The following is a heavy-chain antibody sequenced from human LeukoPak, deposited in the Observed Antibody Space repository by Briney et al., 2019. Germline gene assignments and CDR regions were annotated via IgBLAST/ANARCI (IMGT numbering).Heavy chain of an antibody. CDR2: INLDGSEI. CDR1: GFVFGHSW. CDR3: VRDRGYSTFDY. D-gene: IGHD3-22*01. J-gene: IGHJ4*02. Sequence: GGSLRLSCEASGFVFGHSWMSWVCQAPGKGLEWVANINLDGSEINYLDSLTGRLTISRDNAKDPLYLQMNGLRAEDTAVYFCVRDRGYSTFDYWGQGTLVTVSS. V-gene: IGHV3-7*03.